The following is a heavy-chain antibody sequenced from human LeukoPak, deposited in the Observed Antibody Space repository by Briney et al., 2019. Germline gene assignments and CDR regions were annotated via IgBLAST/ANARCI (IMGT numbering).Heavy chain of an antibody. CDR2: IIPIFGTA. Sequence: EASVKVSFKASGGTFSIYAISWVRQAPGQGLEWMGGIIPIFGTANYAQKFQGRVTITADESTSTAYMELSSLRSEDTAVYYCARGPVAGTLSSYYYGMDVWGQGTTVTVSS. J-gene: IGHJ6*02. CDR3: ARGPVAGTLSSYYYGMDV. V-gene: IGHV1-69*13. CDR1: GGTFSIYA. D-gene: IGHD6-19*01.